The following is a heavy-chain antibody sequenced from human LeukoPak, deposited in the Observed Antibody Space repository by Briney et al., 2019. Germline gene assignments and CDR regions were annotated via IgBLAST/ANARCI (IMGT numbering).Heavy chain of an antibody. CDR2: IYYSGST. V-gene: IGHV4-59*12. Sequence: SETLSLTCTVSGGSISSYYWSWIRQPPGKGLEWIGYIYYSGSTNYNPSLKSRVTMSVDTSKNQFSLKLSSVTAADTAVYYCARVGRLNYYDSSGYSPVFDYWGQGTLVTVSS. D-gene: IGHD3-22*01. CDR1: GGSISSYY. CDR3: ARVGRLNYYDSSGYSPVFDY. J-gene: IGHJ4*02.